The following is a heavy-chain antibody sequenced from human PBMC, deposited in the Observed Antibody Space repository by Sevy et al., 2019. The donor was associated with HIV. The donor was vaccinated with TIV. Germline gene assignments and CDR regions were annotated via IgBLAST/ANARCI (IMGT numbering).Heavy chain of an antibody. CDR3: YCVCAGGGYCYCLDH. D-gene: IGHD2-21*01. V-gene: IGHV3-30*04. Sequence: GVSLRLSCAGSGFTFSDYDMHWVRQAPGKGLEWVAVMSHDGNNKNYADSVKGRFTISRDNFKNTLYLQMNSLRVEDEAIYFCYCVCAGGGYCYCLDHWGQGALVTVSS. J-gene: IGHJ5*02. CDR2: MSHDGNNK. CDR1: GFTFSDYD.